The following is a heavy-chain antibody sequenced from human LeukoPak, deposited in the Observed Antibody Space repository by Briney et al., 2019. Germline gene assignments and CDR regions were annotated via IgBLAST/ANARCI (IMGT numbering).Heavy chain of an antibody. CDR1: GGSISSSSYY. CDR3: ASSVRDSSSWVGFDY. D-gene: IGHD6-13*01. Sequence: SETLSLTCTVSGGSISSSSYYWGWIRQPPGKGLEWIGSIYYSGSTYYNPSLKSRVTISVDTSKNQFSLKLSSVTAADTAMYYCASSVRDSSSWVGFDYWGQGTLVTVSS. V-gene: IGHV4-39*07. J-gene: IGHJ4*02. CDR2: IYYSGST.